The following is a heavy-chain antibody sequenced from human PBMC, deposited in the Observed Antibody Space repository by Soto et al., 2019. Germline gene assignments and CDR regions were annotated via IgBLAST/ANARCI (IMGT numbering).Heavy chain of an antibody. J-gene: IGHJ6*02. CDR1: GFTFSSYW. CDR2: IKQDGSEK. CDR3: AREVPGNLEWLLSLPLYYYYRIDV. Sequence: GGSMRLSCAASGFTFSSYWMSWVRQAPGKGLEWVANIKQDGSEKYYVDSVKGRFTISRDNAKNSLYLQMNSLRDEDTAVYYSAREVPGNLEWLLSLPLYYYYRIDVWRQPITVTVSS. D-gene: IGHD3-3*01. V-gene: IGHV3-7*03.